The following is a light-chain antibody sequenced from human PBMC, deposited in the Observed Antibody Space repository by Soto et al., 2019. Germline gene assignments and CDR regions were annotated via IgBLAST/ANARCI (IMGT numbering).Light chain of an antibody. V-gene: IGKV2-28*01. CDR2: FGS. J-gene: IGKJ5*01. Sequence: EIVMTQSPLSLPVTPGEPASISCRSSQSLLHSNGYNYLDWYLQKPGQSPQLLIYFGSNRASGVPDRFSGSGSGTDFTLKISRVEAEYVGVYYCMQALQTPITFGQGTRLEIK. CDR3: MQALQTPIT. CDR1: QSLLHSNGYNY.